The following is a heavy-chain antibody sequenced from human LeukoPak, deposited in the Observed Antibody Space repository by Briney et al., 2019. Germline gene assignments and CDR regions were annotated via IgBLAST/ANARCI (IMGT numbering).Heavy chain of an antibody. D-gene: IGHD3-22*01. CDR1: GYTFTSYG. CDR3: ASVPIDYYYDSSGYYYVDY. CDR2: ISAYNGNT. V-gene: IGHV1-18*01. J-gene: IGHJ4*02. Sequence: ASVKVSCKSSGYTFTSYGISWVRQAPGQGLEWMGWISAYNGNTNYAQKLQGRVAMTTDTSTSTAYMELRSLRSDDTAVYYCASVPIDYYYDSSGYYYVDYWGQGTLVTVSS.